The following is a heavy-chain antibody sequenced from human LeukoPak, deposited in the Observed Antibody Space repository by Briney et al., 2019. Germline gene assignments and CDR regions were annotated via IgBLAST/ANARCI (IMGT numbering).Heavy chain of an antibody. CDR2: IYYSGST. V-gene: IGHV4-59*01. D-gene: IGHD5-18*01. J-gene: IGHJ5*02. CDR1: GGSISSYY. Sequence: SETLSLTCTVSGGSISSYYWSWIRQPPGKGLEWIGYIYYSGSTNYNPSLKSRVTISVDTSKNQFSLKLSSVTAAHTAVYYCARFDTAMDPNGWFDPWGQGTLVTVSS. CDR3: ARFDTAMDPNGWFDP.